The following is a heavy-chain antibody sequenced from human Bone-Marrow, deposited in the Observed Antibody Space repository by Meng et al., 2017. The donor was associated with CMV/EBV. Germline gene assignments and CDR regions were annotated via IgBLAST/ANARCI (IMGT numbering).Heavy chain of an antibody. V-gene: IGHV1-18*01. J-gene: IGHJ6*02. CDR3: AIGSPTAMATYYYYGMDV. Sequence: ASVKVSCKASGYTFTNYGISWVRQAPGQGLEWMGWISSYNGNTNYAQKLQGRVTMTTDTSTSTAYMELRSLRSDDTAVYYCAIGSPTAMATYYYYGMDVWGQGTTVTVSS. CDR2: ISSYNGNT. D-gene: IGHD5-18*01. CDR1: GYTFTNYG.